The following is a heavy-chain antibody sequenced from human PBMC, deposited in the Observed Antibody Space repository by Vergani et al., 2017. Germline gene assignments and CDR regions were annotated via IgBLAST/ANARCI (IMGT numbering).Heavy chain of an antibody. CDR2: TYYRSKWYN. D-gene: IGHD6-6*01. Sequence: QVQLQQSGPGLVKPSQTLSLTCAISGDSVSSNSAAWNWIRQSPSRGLEWLGMTYYRSKWYNDYAVSVKSRITINPDTSKNQFSLQLNSVTPEDTAVYYCARDSSSSGLYPRVDAFDIWGQGTMVTVSS. J-gene: IGHJ3*02. V-gene: IGHV6-1*01. CDR1: GDSVSSNSAA. CDR3: ARDSSSSGLYPRVDAFDI.